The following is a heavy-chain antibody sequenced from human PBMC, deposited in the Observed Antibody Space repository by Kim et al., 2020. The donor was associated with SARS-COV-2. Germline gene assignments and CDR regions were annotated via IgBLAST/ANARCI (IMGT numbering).Heavy chain of an antibody. CDR2: IFGSGSGT. J-gene: IGHJ2*01. Sequence: GGSLRLSCAASGLTSRNSAMSWVRQAPGKGLEWVAGIFGSGSGTYYADSVRGRFIISRDNSQGTLYLQMDNLRGEDTAVYYCARHPHVTTVTFYWYLDLWGRGTLVTVSS. CDR1: GLTSRNSA. D-gene: IGHD2-21*02. V-gene: IGHV3-23*05. CDR3: ARHPHVTTVTFYWYLDL.